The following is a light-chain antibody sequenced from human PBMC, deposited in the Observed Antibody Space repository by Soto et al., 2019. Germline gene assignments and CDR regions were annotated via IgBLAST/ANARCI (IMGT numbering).Light chain of an antibody. CDR2: GAS. J-gene: IGKJ1*01. CDR1: QSVISSY. Sequence: ELVLTQSPGTLSLSPGERATLSCRASQSVISSYLAWYQQKPGQTPKVLIYGASRRATGIPDRFSGSGSGTDFTLTISRLEPEDFAVYYCQHYGGSPWTFGQGTKVEIK. V-gene: IGKV3-20*01. CDR3: QHYGGSPWT.